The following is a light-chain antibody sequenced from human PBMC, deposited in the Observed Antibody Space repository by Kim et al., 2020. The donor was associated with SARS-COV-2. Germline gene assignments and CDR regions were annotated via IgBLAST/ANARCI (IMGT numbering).Light chain of an antibody. V-gene: IGKV1-16*02. J-gene: IGKJ4*01. Sequence: GSVGDRVTITCRASQDINNHLAWFQQKPEKAPKSLIFAASNLQSGVSSKFSGSGSGTDFTLTITTLQPDDFATYYCQQYHSFPLAFGGGTKVDIK. CDR2: AAS. CDR1: QDINNH. CDR3: QQYHSFPLA.